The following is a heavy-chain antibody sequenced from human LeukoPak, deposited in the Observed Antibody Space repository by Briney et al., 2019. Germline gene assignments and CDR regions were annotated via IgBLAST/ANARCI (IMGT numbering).Heavy chain of an antibody. CDR1: GGSINNYY. V-gene: IGHV4-59*01. CDR3: ARELGATVVNYGMDV. Sequence: PSETLSLTCTVSGGSINNYYWSWIRQPPGKGLEWIGYIHYSGSTNYNPSLKSRVTISVDTSKNQLSMKLTSMTAADTAVYYCARELGATVVNYGMDVWGQGTTVTVSS. J-gene: IGHJ6*02. CDR2: IHYSGST. D-gene: IGHD4-23*01.